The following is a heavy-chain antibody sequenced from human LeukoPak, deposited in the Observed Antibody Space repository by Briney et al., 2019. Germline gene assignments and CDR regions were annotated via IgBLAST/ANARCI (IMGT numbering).Heavy chain of an antibody. CDR2: IRNKANSYTT. CDR3: AKGNENF. Sequence: GGSLRLSCAASGFTFSDHYMDWVQQAAGERQEWVGRIRNKANSYTTEYAPSVKGGFTISRDDSKNSLFLQMNRLKSEDTAVYYCAKGNENFWGQGTQVTVSS. CDR1: GFTFSDHY. D-gene: IGHD1-1*01. V-gene: IGHV3-72*01. J-gene: IGHJ4*02.